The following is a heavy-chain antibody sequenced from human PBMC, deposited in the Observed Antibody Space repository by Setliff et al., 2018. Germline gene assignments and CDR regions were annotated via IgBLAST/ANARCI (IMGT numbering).Heavy chain of an antibody. D-gene: IGHD1-1*01. CDR1: GGSFSDYY. CDR2: INHSGST. V-gene: IGHV4-34*01. Sequence: SETLSLTCAAFGGSFSDYYWTWIRQTPGKGLEWIGEINHSGSTYYNASLKGRLTISVDTAQNQFSPKLRSVTAADTAVYYCARTGTYRYFDSWGQGTLVTVSS. CDR3: ARTGTYRYFDS. J-gene: IGHJ4*02.